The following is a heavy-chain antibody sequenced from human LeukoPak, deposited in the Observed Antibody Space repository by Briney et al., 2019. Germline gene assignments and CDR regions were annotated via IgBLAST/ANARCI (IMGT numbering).Heavy chain of an antibody. D-gene: IGHD5-18*01. V-gene: IGHV4-59*01. CDR3: ARTRVGYSYGPPYYFDY. CDR1: GGSISSYY. J-gene: IGHJ4*02. Sequence: SETLSLTCTVSGGSISSYYWSWIRQPPGKGLEWIGYIYYSGSTNYNASLKSRLTISVDTSKNQFSLKLTSVTAADTAVYYCARTRVGYSYGPPYYFDYWGQGTLVTVSS. CDR2: IYYSGST.